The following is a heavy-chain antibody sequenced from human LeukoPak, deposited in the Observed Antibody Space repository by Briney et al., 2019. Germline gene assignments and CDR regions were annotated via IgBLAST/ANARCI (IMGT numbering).Heavy chain of an antibody. D-gene: IGHD3-3*01. V-gene: IGHV1-69*04. J-gene: IGHJ6*02. Sequence: ASVKVSCKASGGTFSSYAISWVRQAPGQGLEWMGRIIPIFGIANYAQKFQGRVTITADKSTSTAHMELSSLRSEDTAVYYCARDRDYDFSYYYGMDVWGQGTTVTVS. CDR2: IIPIFGIA. CDR3: ARDRDYDFSYYYGMDV. CDR1: GGTFSSYA.